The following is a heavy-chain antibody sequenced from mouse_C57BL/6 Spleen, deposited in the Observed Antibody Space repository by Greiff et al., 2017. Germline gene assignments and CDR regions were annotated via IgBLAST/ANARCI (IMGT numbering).Heavy chain of an antibody. CDR2: IDPSDSET. CDR3: ARGGDYWFAY. D-gene: IGHD2-13*01. CDR1: GYTFTSYW. Sequence: QVQLQQPGAELVRPGSSVKLSCKASGYTFTSYWMPWVNQRPIQGLEWIDNIDPSDSETHYNQKFKDKATLTVDKSSRTAYMQLSILTSEDTAVYYCARGGDYWFAYWGQGTLVTVSA. J-gene: IGHJ3*01. V-gene: IGHV1-52*01.